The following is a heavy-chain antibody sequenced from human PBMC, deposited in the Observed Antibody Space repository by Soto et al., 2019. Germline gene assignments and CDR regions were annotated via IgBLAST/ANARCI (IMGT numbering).Heavy chain of an antibody. Sequence: GGSLRLSCAASGFTFSSYAMHWVRQAPGKGLEWVAVISYDGSNKYYADSVKGRFTISRDNSKNTLYLQMNSLRAEDTAVYYCARASSITGTTVGNWFDPWGQGTLVTVSS. V-gene: IGHV3-30-3*01. CDR3: ARASSITGTTVGNWFDP. CDR2: ISYDGSNK. J-gene: IGHJ5*02. D-gene: IGHD1-7*01. CDR1: GFTFSSYA.